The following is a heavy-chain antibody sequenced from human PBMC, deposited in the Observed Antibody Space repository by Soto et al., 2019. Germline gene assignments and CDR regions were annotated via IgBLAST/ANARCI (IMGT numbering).Heavy chain of an antibody. Sequence: PGESLKISCKTSGYSFENYWIGWVRQMPGKGLEWMGITYPAGTDIRYSPSFQGQVTISADKSITTAYLQWSSLKASDTAMYYCARHDSLHFGMDSWGQGTMVTSP. J-gene: IGHJ6*02. CDR3: ARHDSLHFGMDS. D-gene: IGHD2-21*01. CDR1: GYSFENYW. CDR2: TYPAGTDI. V-gene: IGHV5-51*01.